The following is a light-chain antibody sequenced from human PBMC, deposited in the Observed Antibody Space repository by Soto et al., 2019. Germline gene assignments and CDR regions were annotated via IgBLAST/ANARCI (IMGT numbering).Light chain of an antibody. CDR1: QSISNY. CDR2: AAS. J-gene: IGKJ2*01. Sequence: DIPMTQSPSSLSASVGDRVTITCRASQSISNYLHWYQHKPGQDPKFLIYAASSLQSGVPSRFRGSGSGTHVTLTISIRQPEDFATYYCHQTFSTPGTCGRGNKLEIK. CDR3: HQTFSTPGT. V-gene: IGKV1-39*01.